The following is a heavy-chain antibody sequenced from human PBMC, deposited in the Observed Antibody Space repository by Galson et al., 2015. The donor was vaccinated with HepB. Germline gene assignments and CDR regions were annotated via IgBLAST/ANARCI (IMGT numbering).Heavy chain of an antibody. V-gene: IGHV3-74*01. J-gene: IGHJ5*02. D-gene: IGHD5-12*01. CDR1: GFTFRSYW. CDR3: ARDNRRGYSGYDKGGWFDP. CDR2: INSDGSST. Sequence: LRLSCAASGFTFRSYWMHWVRQAPGKGLVWVSRINSDGSSTSYADSVKGRFTISRDNAKNTLYLQMNSLRAEDTAVYYCARDNRRGYSGYDKGGWFDPWGQGTLVTVSS.